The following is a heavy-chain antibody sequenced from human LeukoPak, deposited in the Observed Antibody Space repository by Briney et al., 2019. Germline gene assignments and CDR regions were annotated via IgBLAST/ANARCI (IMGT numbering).Heavy chain of an antibody. CDR3: ARGALRYSDY. CDR1: GFTFSSYT. V-gene: IGHV3-48*02. CDR2: ISSSSSAI. Sequence: GGSLRLSCAASGFTFSSYTMNWVRQAPGKGLEWVSSISSSSSAIYYAASVKGRFTISRDNAKNSLYLQMNSLRDEDTAVYYCARGALRYSDYWGQGTPVTVSS. J-gene: IGHJ4*02. D-gene: IGHD3-9*01.